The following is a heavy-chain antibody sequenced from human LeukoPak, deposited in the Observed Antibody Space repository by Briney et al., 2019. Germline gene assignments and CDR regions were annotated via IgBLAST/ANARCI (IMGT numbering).Heavy chain of an antibody. CDR1: GCTVSSYA. J-gene: IGHJ4*02. CDR3: VRDILSTGTTGV. D-gene: IGHD1-7*01. CDR2: IIPIFGTA. V-gene: IGHV1-69*05. Sequence: ASGKLSCKASGCTVSSYAISWVRQAPGQGLEWMGGIIPIFGTANYAQKCQCRVTITTYESTSTAYMELRSKRSEDTAVYYCVRDILSTGTTGVWGQGTMVTVSS.